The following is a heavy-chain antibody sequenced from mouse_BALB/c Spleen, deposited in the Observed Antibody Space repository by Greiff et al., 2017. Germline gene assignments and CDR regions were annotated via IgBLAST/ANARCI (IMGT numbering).Heavy chain of an antibody. Sequence: VQLKESGGDLVKPGGSLKLSCAASGFTFSSYGMSWVRQTPDKRLEWVATISSGGSYTYYPDSVKGRFTISRDNAKNTLYLQMSSLKSEDTAMYYCATDYYGSHFDVWGAGTTVTVSA. V-gene: IGHV5-6*01. CDR3: ATDYYGSHFDV. J-gene: IGHJ1*01. D-gene: IGHD1-1*01. CDR1: GFTFSSYG. CDR2: ISSGGSYT.